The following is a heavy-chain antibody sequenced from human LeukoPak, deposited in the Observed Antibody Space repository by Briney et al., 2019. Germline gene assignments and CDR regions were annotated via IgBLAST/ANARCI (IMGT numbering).Heavy chain of an antibody. CDR3: ARDSGWAYAFDI. J-gene: IGHJ3*02. CDR1: GGSFSGYY. D-gene: IGHD6-19*01. CDR2: IYTSGST. V-gene: IGHV4-4*07. Sequence: SETLSLTCAVYGGSFSGYYWSWIRQPPGKGLEWIGRIYTSGSTNCNPSLKSRVTMSVDTSKNQFSLKLSSVTAADTAVYYCARDSGWAYAFDIWGQGTMVTVSS.